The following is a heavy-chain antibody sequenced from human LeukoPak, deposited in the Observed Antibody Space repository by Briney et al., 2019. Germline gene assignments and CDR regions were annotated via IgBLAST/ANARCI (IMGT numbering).Heavy chain of an antibody. Sequence: ASVKVSCKASGYTFTSYGISWVRQAPGQGLEWMGWISAYNGNTNYAQKLQGRVTMTTDTSTSTAYMELWSLRSDDTAVYYCARRYCSSTSCPDAFDIWGQGTMVTVSS. J-gene: IGHJ3*02. CDR2: ISAYNGNT. V-gene: IGHV1-18*01. CDR3: ARRYCSSTSCPDAFDI. CDR1: GYTFTSYG. D-gene: IGHD2-2*01.